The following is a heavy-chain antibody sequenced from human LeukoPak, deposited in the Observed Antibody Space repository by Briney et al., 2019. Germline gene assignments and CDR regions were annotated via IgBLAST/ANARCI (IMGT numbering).Heavy chain of an antibody. D-gene: IGHD6-6*01. CDR2: IYYSGST. CDR1: GGSISSSSYY. V-gene: IGHV4-39*07. CDR3: ARDPGAARDGHFDY. J-gene: IGHJ4*02. Sequence: PSETLSLTCTVSGGSISSSSYYWGWIRQPPGKGLEWIGSIYYSGSTYYNPSLKSRVTISVDTSKNQFSLKLSSVTAADTAVYYCARDPGAARDGHFDYWGQGTLVTVSS.